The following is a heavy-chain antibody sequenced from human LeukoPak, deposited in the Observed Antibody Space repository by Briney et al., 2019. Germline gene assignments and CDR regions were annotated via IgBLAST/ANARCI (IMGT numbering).Heavy chain of an antibody. J-gene: IGHJ4*02. Sequence: GGSLRLSCAASGFTFSSYEMNWVRQAPGKGLEWVSYISSGGSIIYYADSVKGRFTISRDNAKNSLFLQMNSLRAEDTAVYYCATTPSYSGSFSFFDYWGQGTLVTVSS. V-gene: IGHV3-48*03. CDR3: ATTPSYSGSFSFFDY. CDR2: ISSGGSII. D-gene: IGHD1-26*01. CDR1: GFTFSSYE.